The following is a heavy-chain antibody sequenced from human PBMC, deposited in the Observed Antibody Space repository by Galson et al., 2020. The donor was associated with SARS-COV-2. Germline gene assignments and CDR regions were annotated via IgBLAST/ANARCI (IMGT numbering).Heavy chain of an antibody. Sequence: GGSLRLSCAASGFTFSSYGMHWVRQAPGKGLEWVAVISYDGSNKYYAASVKGRFTTSRDTSKNTLYLQMNSLRAEDTAVYYCAKDFGDRYDFWSGYYQYYYYGMDVWGQGTTVTVSS. V-gene: IGHV3-30*18. CDR1: GFTFSSYG. J-gene: IGHJ6*02. CDR3: AKDFGDRYDFWSGYYQYYYYGMDV. CDR2: ISYDGSNK. D-gene: IGHD3-3*01.